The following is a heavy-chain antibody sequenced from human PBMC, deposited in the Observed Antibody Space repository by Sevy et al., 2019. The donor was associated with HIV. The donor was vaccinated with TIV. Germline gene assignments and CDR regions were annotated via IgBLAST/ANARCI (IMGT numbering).Heavy chain of an antibody. CDR2: IKQDGSEK. J-gene: IGHJ6*03. D-gene: IGHD6-19*01. CDR3: ARVIAVAGYMDV. CDR1: GFTFSSYW. V-gene: IGHV3-7*03. Sequence: GGSLRLSCAASGFTFSSYWISWVRQAPGKGLEWVANIKQDGSEKYYVDSVKGRFTISRDNAKNSLYLQMNSLRAEDTAVYYCARVIAVAGYMDVWGKGTTVTVSS.